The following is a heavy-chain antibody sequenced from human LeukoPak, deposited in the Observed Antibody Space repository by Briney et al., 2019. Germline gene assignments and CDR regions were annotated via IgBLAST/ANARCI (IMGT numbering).Heavy chain of an antibody. CDR3: TRDYGDYKADY. CDR2: IRSKAYGGTT. V-gene: IGHV3-49*04. D-gene: IGHD4-17*01. J-gene: IGHJ4*02. CDR1: GFTFGDYA. Sequence: PGGSLRLSCTASGFTFGDYALIWVRQAPGKGLEWVGFIRSKAYGGTTEYAASVKGRFTISRDDSESIAYLQMNSLKTEDTAVYYCTRDYGDYKADYWGQGTLVTVSS.